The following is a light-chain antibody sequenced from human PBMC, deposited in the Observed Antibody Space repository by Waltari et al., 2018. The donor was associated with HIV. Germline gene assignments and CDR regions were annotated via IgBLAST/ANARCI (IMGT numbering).Light chain of an antibody. CDR1: QSLSSNY. V-gene: IGKV3-20*01. Sequence: EIVLTQSPGTLSLSPGERAALSCRASQSLSSNYLVWYQQKPGQAPRLLIYRASSRATGIPDRFSGSGSVTDFTLTISRLEPEDFAVYYCQHCGDASNTFGQGTKLEV. CDR3: QHCGDASNT. J-gene: IGKJ2*01. CDR2: RAS.